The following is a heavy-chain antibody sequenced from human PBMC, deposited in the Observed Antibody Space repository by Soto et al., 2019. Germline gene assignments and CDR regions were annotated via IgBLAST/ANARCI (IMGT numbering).Heavy chain of an antibody. Sequence: QLHESGPGLVKPSETLFLTCTLSGGPISRRGYYWGWIRQPPGKGLEWIGSIYDSGSTYYNPSRKSRFTISVDTSKNQFSLKLSSVTAADTAVYYCASPHTGWYHWFDPWGQGTLVTVSS. D-gene: IGHD6-19*01. CDR3: ASPHTGWYHWFDP. V-gene: IGHV4-39*01. J-gene: IGHJ5*02. CDR1: GGPISRRGYY. CDR2: IYDSGST.